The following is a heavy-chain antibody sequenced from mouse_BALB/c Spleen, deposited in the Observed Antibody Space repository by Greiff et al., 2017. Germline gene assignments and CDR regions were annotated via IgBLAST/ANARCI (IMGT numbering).Heavy chain of an antibody. D-gene: IGHD1-1*01. Sequence: EVMLVESGGGLVKPGGSLKLSCAASGFTFSSYAMSWVRQTPEKRLEWVASISSGGSTYYPDSVKGRFTISRDNARNILYLQMSSLRSEDTAMYYCARVPYGSSPDWYFDVWGAGTTVTVSS. J-gene: IGHJ1*01. CDR1: GFTFSSYA. CDR3: ARVPYGSSPDWYFDV. CDR2: ISSGGST. V-gene: IGHV5-6-5*01.